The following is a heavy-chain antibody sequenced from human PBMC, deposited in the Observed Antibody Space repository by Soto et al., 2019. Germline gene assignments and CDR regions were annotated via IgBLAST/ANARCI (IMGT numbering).Heavy chain of an antibody. CDR3: ARRKRNYEFWCGYGEKLPGGAFDI. J-gene: IGHJ3*02. D-gene: IGHD3-3*01. V-gene: IGHV1-18*01. CDR1: GYTFTSYG. CDR2: ISAYNGNT. Sequence: GASVKVSCKASGYTFTSYGISWVRQAPGQGLEWMGWISAYNGNTNYAQKLQGRVTMTTDTSTSTAYMELRSLRSDDTAVDYCARRKRNYEFWCGYGEKLPGGAFDIRGQGTMVTVTS.